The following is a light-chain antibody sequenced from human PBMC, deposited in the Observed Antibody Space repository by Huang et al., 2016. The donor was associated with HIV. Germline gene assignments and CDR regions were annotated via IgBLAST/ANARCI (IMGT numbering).Light chain of an antibody. V-gene: IGKV2-30*02. CDR3: MQGIHWPSWT. CDR1: RSLVHTDGNTY. Sequence: DVVLTQSPLSLPVTLGQPASISCRSSRSLVHTDGNTYLTWFQQRPGQSPRRLIYKVSNRDSGVPDRFIGSGSGTDFTLKISSVEAEDVGVYYCMQGIHWPSWTFGQGTKVEIK. CDR2: KVS. J-gene: IGKJ1*01.